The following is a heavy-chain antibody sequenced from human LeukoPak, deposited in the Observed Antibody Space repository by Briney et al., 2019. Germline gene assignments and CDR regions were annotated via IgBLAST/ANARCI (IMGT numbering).Heavy chain of an antibody. CDR3: AREGIVVVPAAIPENIPIAKRDYYYYYMDV. D-gene: IGHD2-2*02. J-gene: IGHJ6*03. CDR2: ISAYNGNT. V-gene: IGHV1-18*01. Sequence: EASVKVSCKASGYTFTSYGISWVRQAPGQGLEWMGWISAYNGNTNYAQKLQGRVTMTTDTSTSTAYMELRSLRSDDTAVYYCAREGIVVVPAAIPENIPIAKRDYYYYYMDVWGKGTTVTVSS. CDR1: GYTFTSYG.